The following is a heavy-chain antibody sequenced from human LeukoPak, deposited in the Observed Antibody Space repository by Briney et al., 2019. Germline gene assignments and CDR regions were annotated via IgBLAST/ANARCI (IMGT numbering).Heavy chain of an antibody. D-gene: IGHD6-13*01. CDR2: IAYDGSHK. CDR3: ARGLIMAVAGRGEFHY. J-gene: IGHJ4*02. V-gene: IGHV3-30-3*01. CDR1: GFTFSKYA. Sequence: GGSLRLSCAASGFTFSKYAFHWVRQAPGKGLEWVAIIAYDGSHKYYADSVKGRFSISRDNSNNTVLLQMNSLRPADTAVYYCARGLIMAVAGRGEFHYWGQGTLVTVSS.